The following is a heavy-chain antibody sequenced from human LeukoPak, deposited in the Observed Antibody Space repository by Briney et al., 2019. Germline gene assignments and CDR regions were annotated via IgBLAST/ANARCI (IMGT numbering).Heavy chain of an antibody. Sequence: ASVKVSCKASGGTFISYAISWVRQAPGQGLEWMGRIIPIFGTANYAQKFQGRVTITTDESTSTAYMELSSLRSEDTAVYYCARGGYSNYYSDYWGQGTLVTVSS. CDR3: ARGGYSNYYSDY. CDR2: IIPIFGTA. CDR1: GGTFISYA. J-gene: IGHJ4*02. V-gene: IGHV1-69*05. D-gene: IGHD4-11*01.